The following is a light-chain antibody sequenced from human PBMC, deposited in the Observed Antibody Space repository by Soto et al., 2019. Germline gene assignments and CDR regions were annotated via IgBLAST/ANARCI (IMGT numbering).Light chain of an antibody. J-gene: IGKJ1*01. V-gene: IGKV1-5*03. CDR2: KAS. CDR3: QQYNSYRT. CDR1: QSISSW. Sequence: DIQMTQSPSTLSASVGDRVIITCRASQSISSWLAWYQQKPGKAPKLLIYKASSLESGVPSRFSGSGSGTELTLTISSLKNDDLETYYCQQYNSYRTFGQATKVDIK.